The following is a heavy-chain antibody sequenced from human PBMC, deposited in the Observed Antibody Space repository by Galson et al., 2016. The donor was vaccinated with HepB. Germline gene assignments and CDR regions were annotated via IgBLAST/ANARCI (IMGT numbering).Heavy chain of an antibody. V-gene: IGHV3-74*01. J-gene: IGHJ4*02. Sequence: SLRLSCAASGFAFGSHWMHWVRQVPGKGLVWVSRINSDGTISNYADSVKGRFTISRDNAKNTLYLQMNSLRVEDTAVYYCAKGGTWVGAAADYWGQGTLVIVST. CDR3: AKGGTWVGAAADY. CDR2: INSDGTIS. CDR1: GFAFGSHW. D-gene: IGHD2-15*01.